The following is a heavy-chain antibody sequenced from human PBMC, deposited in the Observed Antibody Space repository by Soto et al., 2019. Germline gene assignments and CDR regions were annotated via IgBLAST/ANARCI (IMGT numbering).Heavy chain of an antibody. V-gene: IGHV4-59*01. J-gene: IGHJ4*02. CDR3: ASIRGYSYIFDY. D-gene: IGHD5-18*01. CDR1: GGSISSYY. CDR2: SYYSGST. Sequence: QVQLQESGPGLVKPSETLSLTCTVSGGSISSYYWSWIRQPPGKGLEWIGYSYYSGSTNYNPSLKSRVTLSVDTSKHQFSLKLRSVTAADTAVYYCASIRGYSYIFDYWGQGTLVTVSS.